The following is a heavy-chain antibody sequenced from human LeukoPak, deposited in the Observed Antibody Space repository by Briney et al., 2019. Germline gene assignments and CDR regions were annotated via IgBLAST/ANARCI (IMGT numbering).Heavy chain of an antibody. D-gene: IGHD2-2*01. CDR2: IYYSGST. CDR3: ARLYCTTTSCYDYFDH. J-gene: IGHJ4*02. CDR1: GITFSSYA. V-gene: IGHV4-39*01. Sequence: PGGSLKLSCAASGITFSSYAMTWVRQPPGKGLEWIGNIYYSGSTYYNPSLKSRVTISVDTSKNQFSLNLRSVTAADTAVYYCARLYCTTTSCYDYFDHWGQGTLVTVSS.